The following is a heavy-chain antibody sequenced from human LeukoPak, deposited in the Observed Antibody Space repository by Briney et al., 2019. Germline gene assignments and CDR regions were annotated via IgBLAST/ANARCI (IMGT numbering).Heavy chain of an antibody. Sequence: PGGSLRLSCGTSGFTFSSYSMTWVRQAPGKGLEWVATIKEAGTETFYVDSVKGRFTISRDNAKNSLFLQMNSLRAEDTAVFYCLRGLAGGDWGQGTLVTVSS. V-gene: IGHV3-7*01. D-gene: IGHD3-10*01. CDR3: LRGLAGGD. J-gene: IGHJ4*02. CDR2: IKEAGTET. CDR1: GFTFSSYS.